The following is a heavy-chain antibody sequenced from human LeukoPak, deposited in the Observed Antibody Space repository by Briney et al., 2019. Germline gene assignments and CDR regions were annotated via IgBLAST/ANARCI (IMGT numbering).Heavy chain of an antibody. CDR3: ARVIGYDGSGYYHMDAFDI. J-gene: IGHJ3*02. CDR2: IYTSGST. CDR1: GYSISSGYY. V-gene: IGHV4-38-2*02. Sequence: SETLSLTCTVSGYSISSGYYWGWIRRPPGKGLEWIGRIYTSGSTNYNPSLKSRVTMSVDTSKNQFSLKLSSVTAADTAVYYCARVIGYDGSGYYHMDAFDIWGQGTMVTVSS. D-gene: IGHD3-22*01.